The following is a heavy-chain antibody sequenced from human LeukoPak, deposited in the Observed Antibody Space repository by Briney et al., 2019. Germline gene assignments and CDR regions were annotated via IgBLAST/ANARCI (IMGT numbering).Heavy chain of an antibody. V-gene: IGHV3-21*01. CDR2: ISGSGESI. D-gene: IGHD3-9*01. Sequence: KSGGSLRLSCAASGFTFSSYAMSWVRQAPGKGLEWVSSISGSGESIYYADSVKGRFTISRDNARNSLYLQMDSLRAEDTAVYYCARANPPAISFFDYWGQGTLVTVSS. J-gene: IGHJ4*02. CDR3: ARANPPAISFFDY. CDR1: GFTFSSYA.